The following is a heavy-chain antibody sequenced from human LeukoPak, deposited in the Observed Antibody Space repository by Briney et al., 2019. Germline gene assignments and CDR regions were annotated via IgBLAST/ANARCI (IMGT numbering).Heavy chain of an antibody. CDR1: GFTFSQYE. J-gene: IGHJ4*02. D-gene: IGHD1-7*01. CDR2: ISTSSTTI. V-gene: IGHV3-48*03. Sequence: GGSLRLSCAGSGFTFSQYEMNWVRQAPGKGLEWISYISTSSTTIYYADSVKGRFTISRDDAKNSLYLQMNSLRAEDTAVYYCARDEGSWNYECWGQGTLVTVSS. CDR3: ARDEGSWNYEC.